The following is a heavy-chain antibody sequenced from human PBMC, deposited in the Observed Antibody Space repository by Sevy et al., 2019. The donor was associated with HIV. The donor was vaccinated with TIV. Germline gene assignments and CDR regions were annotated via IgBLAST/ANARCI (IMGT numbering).Heavy chain of an antibody. CDR2: ISSSSSYI. J-gene: IGHJ4*02. CDR1: GFTFSSYR. D-gene: IGHD6-19*01. Sequence: GGSLRLSCAASGFTFSSYRMNWVRQAPGKGLEWVSSISSSSSYIYYADSVKGRFTISRDNAKNSLYLQMNSLRVEDTAVYYCARATVAGTGYWGQGTLVTVSS. V-gene: IGHV3-21*01. CDR3: ARATVAGTGY.